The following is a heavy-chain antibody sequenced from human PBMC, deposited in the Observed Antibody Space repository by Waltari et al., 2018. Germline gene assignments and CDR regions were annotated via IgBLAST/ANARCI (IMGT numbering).Heavy chain of an antibody. CDR1: GFTFSSYS. Sequence: EVQLVESGGGLVKPGGSLRLSCAASGFTFSSYSRNWRRQAPGKGLEWVSSSSSSSSYIYYADSVKGRFTISRNNAKNSLYLQMNSLRAEVTAVYYCARDGYIDYWGQGTLVTVSS. V-gene: IGHV3-21*01. CDR3: ARDGYIDY. CDR2: SSSSSSYI. J-gene: IGHJ4*02.